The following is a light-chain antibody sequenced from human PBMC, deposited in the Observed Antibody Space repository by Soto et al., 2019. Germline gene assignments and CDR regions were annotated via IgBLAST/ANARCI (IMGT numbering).Light chain of an antibody. V-gene: IGLV2-14*01. CDR2: DVT. J-gene: IGLJ1*01. Sequence: QSALTQPASVSASPGQSITISCIGTSSDVGGYNFVSWYQQHAGKVPKLILYDVTKRPSGVSSRFSGSKSGNTASLTISGLQAEDEADYYCSSYTRGSTYVFGTGTKLTVL. CDR3: SSYTRGSTYV. CDR1: SSDVGGYNF.